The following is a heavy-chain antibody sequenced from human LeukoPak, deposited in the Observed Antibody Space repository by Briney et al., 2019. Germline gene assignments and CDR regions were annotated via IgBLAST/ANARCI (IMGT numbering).Heavy chain of an antibody. CDR3: ARARYYYGSGSYYPDYYYYGMDV. CDR1: GGTFSSYA. V-gene: IGHV1-69*06. J-gene: IGHJ6*04. D-gene: IGHD3-10*01. CDR2: TIPIFGTA. Sequence: SVKVSCKASGGTFSSYAISWVRQAPGQGLEWMGGTIPIFGTANYAQKFQGRVTITADKSTSTAYMELSSLRSEDTAVYYCARARYYYGSGSYYPDYYYYGMDVWGKGTTVTVSS.